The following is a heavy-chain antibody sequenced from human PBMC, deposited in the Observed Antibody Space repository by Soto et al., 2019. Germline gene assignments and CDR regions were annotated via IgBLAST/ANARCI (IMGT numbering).Heavy chain of an antibody. V-gene: IGHV3-48*01. CDR1: GFTFSSYS. CDR3: RRGLYYYYMDV. Sequence: GGSLRLSCAASGFTFSSYSMNWVRQAPGKGLEWVSYISSSSSTIYYTDSVKGRFTISRDNAKNSLYLQMNSLRAEDTAVYYCRRGLYYYYMDVWGKGTTVTVSS. J-gene: IGHJ6*03. CDR2: ISSSSSTI.